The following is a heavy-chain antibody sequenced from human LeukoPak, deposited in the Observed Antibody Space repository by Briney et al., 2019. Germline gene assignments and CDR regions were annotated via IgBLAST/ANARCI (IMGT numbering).Heavy chain of an antibody. CDR1: GFTFCSYA. CDR2: ISYDGSNK. V-gene: IGHV3-30-3*01. D-gene: IGHD6-19*01. Sequence: GGSLRLSCAASGFTFCSYAMHWVRQAPGKGLEWVAVISYDGSNKYYADSVKGRFTISRDNSKNTLYLQMNSLRPEDTAVYYCARVKAVAGRVDYYYYVMDVWGQGTTVTVSS. J-gene: IGHJ6*02. CDR3: ARVKAVAGRVDYYYYVMDV.